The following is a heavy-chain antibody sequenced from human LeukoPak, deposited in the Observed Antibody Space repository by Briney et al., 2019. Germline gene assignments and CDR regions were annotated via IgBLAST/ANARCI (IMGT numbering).Heavy chain of an antibody. CDR1: GGSISSYY. CDR2: IYTSGST. J-gene: IGHJ6*03. V-gene: IGHV4-4*07. CDR3: ARDYYGSGSYYNPYYYYYMDV. Sequence: SSETLSLTCTVSGGSISSYYWSWIRQPAGKGLEWIGRIYTSGSTDYNPSLKSRVTISVDTSKNQFSLKLSSVTAADTAVYYCARDYYGSGSYYNPYYYYYMDVWGKGTTVTVSS. D-gene: IGHD3-10*01.